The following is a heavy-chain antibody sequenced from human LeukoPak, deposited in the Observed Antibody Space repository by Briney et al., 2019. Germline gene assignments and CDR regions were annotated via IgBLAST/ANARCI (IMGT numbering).Heavy chain of an antibody. Sequence: GGSLRLSCAASGFTFSSHGMSWVRQAPGKGLEWVSSISSSSSYIYYADSVKGRFTISRDNAKNSLYLQMNSLRAEDTAVYYCARSDGGSYACYFDYWGQGTLVTVSS. CDR2: ISSSSSYI. D-gene: IGHD1-26*01. CDR3: ARSDGGSYACYFDY. CDR1: GFTFSSHG. V-gene: IGHV3-21*01. J-gene: IGHJ4*02.